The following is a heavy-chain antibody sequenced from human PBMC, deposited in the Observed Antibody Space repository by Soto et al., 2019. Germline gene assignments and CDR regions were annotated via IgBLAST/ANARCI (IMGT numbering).Heavy chain of an antibody. J-gene: IGHJ6*02. D-gene: IGHD3-3*01. CDR1: GGSFSGYY. CDR3: ARGGGVLRFLGRYYYGMDV. Sequence: SETLSLTCAVYGGSFSGYYWSWIRQPPGKGLEWIGEINHSGSTSYNPSLKSRVTISVDTSKNQFSLKLSSVTAADTAVYYCARGGGVLRFLGRYYYGMDVWGQGTTVTVSS. V-gene: IGHV4-34*01. CDR2: INHSGST.